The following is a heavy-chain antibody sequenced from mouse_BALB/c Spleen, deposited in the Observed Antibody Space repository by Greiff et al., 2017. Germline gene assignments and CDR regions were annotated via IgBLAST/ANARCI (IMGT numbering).Heavy chain of an antibody. CDR2: ISSGSSTI. V-gene: IGHV5-17*02. J-gene: IGHJ2*01. CDR1: GFTFSSFG. Sequence: EVHLVESGGGLVQPGGSRKLSCAASGFTFSSFGMHWVRQAPEKGLEWVAYISSGSSTIYYADTVKGRFTISRDNPKNTLFLQMTSLRSEDTAMYYCAKEDTSRNYFDYWGQGTTLTVSS. CDR3: AKEDTSRNYFDY. D-gene: IGHD5-1-1*01.